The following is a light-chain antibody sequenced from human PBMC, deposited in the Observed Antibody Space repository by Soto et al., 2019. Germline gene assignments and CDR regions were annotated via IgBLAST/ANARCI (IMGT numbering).Light chain of an antibody. CDR3: SSYRGTSTPV. CDR2: DVT. V-gene: IGLV2-14*01. Sequence: QSVLTQPASVSGSPGQSITISCTGTSTDVCAYNYVSWYQQHPGKAPKLVIFDVTNRPSEVSDRFSGSKSGNTASLTISGLQFEDEADYYCSSYRGTSTPVFGGGTKLTVL. CDR1: STDVCAYNY. J-gene: IGLJ2*01.